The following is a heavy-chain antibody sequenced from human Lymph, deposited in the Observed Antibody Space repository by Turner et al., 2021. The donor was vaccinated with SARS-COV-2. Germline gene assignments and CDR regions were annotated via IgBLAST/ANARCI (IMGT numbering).Heavy chain of an antibody. CDR3: AREGVVGATTGLDY. D-gene: IGHD1-26*01. J-gene: IGHJ4*02. CDR2: IWCDGSNK. CDR1: GFTFSIYG. Sequence: QVQLVESGGGVVQPGRSLRLSCAASGFTFSIYGMHWVRQAPGKGLEWVAVIWCDGSNKYYGDSVKGRLTISRDNSKNTLYLQMNSLRVEDTAVYYCAREGVVGATTGLDYWGQGTLVTVSS. V-gene: IGHV3-33*01.